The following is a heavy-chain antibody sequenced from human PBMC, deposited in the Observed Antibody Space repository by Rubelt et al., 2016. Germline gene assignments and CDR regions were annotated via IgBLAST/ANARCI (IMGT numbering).Heavy chain of an antibody. CDR1: GFPFSGSP. Sequence: GGSLRLSCAASGFPFSGSPMNWIRQAPGKGLEWVSGISGSDDNTYYADSVKGRFTISRDNSKNTLYLQMNSLRAEDTALYYCTKNKYYFDYWGQGTLVTVSS. CDR2: ISGSDDNT. J-gene: IGHJ4*02. CDR3: TKNKYYFDY. V-gene: IGHV3-23*01.